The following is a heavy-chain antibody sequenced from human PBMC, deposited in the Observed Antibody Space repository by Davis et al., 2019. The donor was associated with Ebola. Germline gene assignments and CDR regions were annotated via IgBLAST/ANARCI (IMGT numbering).Heavy chain of an antibody. CDR3: ARGENDILTGYPSNWFDP. Sequence: SETLSLTCAVSGGSISSSNWWSWVRQPPGKGLEWIGYIYYSGSTYYNPSLKSRVTISVDTSKNQFSLKLSSVTAADTAVYYCARGENDILTGYPSNWFDPWGQGTLVTVSS. CDR1: GGSISSSNW. CDR2: IYYSGST. V-gene: IGHV4-4*02. D-gene: IGHD3-9*01. J-gene: IGHJ5*02.